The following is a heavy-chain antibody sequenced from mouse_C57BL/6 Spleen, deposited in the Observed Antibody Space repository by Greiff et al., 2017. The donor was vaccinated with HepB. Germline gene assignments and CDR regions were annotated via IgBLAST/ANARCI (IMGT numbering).Heavy chain of an antibody. D-gene: IGHD2-2*01. CDR2: ISSGSSTI. J-gene: IGHJ1*03. CDR1: GFTFSDYG. CDR3: ARGIYYGYDGWYFDV. V-gene: IGHV5-17*01. Sequence: EVQLQESGGGLVKPGGSLKLSCAASGFTFSDYGMHWVRQAPEKGLEWVAYISSGSSTIYYADTVKGRFTISRDNAKNTLFLQMTSLRSEDTAMYYCARGIYYGYDGWYFDVWGTGTTVTVSS.